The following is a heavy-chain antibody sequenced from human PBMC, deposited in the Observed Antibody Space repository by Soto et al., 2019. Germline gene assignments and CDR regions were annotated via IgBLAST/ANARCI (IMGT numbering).Heavy chain of an antibody. CDR3: ARLLWSHSNWFDP. V-gene: IGHV1-69*13. CDR2: IIPVFGTA. J-gene: IGHJ5*02. Sequence: SVKVSCKASGGSLSKYGISWVRQAPGQGLEWMGGIIPVFGTANYAQKFQGRVTITADESTNIVYLDVTSLRSEDTAVYYCARLLWSHSNWFDPWGQGTLVTVSS. D-gene: IGHD3-10*01. CDR1: GGSLSKYG.